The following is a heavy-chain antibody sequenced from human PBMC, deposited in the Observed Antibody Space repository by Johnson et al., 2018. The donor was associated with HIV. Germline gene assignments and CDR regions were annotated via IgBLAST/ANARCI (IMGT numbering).Heavy chain of an antibody. CDR2: ISYDGSNK. CDR3: ARDRSMIVVVEAFDI. V-gene: IGHV3-30-3*01. J-gene: IGHJ3*02. CDR1: GFTFSSYA. D-gene: IGHD3-22*01. Sequence: QLVESGGGVVQPGRSLRLSCAASGFTFSSYAMHWVRQAPGKGLEWVAVISYDGSNKYYADSVKGRFTISRDNSKTTLYLQMNSLRAEDTAVYYCARDRSMIVVVEAFDIWGQGTMVTVSS.